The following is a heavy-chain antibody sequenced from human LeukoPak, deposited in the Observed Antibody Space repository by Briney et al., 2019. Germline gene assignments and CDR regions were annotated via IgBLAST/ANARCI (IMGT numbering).Heavy chain of an antibody. D-gene: IGHD2-21*02. Sequence: ASVKVSCKASGYTFTSYDMHWVRQAPGHGLEWMGIINPSGDSTTYAQKFQGRGTMTRDTATSTVYMELSSLRSEDTAVYYCASVLYCGADCYSGRYFFDYWGQGAVVTASS. CDR1: GYTFTSYD. J-gene: IGHJ4*02. CDR3: ASVLYCGADCYSGRYFFDY. V-gene: IGHV1-46*01. CDR2: INPSGDST.